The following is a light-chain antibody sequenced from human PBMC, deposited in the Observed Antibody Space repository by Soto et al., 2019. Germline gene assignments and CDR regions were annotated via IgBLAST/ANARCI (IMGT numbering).Light chain of an antibody. Sequence: QSVLTQPPSVSGAPGQRVTISCTGSSSNIGAGYDVHWYQQLPGKAPKLLMHGNSQRPSGVPDRFSGSKSGTSASLAISGLRTEDEADYYCSAWDDSLSGVVFGGGTKLTVL. J-gene: IGLJ3*02. CDR2: GNS. V-gene: IGLV1-40*01. CDR1: SSNIGAGYD. CDR3: SAWDDSLSGVV.